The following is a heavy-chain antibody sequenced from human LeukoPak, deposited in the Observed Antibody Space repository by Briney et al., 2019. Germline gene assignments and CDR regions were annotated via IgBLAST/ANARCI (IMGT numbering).Heavy chain of an antibody. V-gene: IGHV4-59*01. Sequence: SETLSLTCTVSGGSISSYYWSWIRQPPGKGLEWIGYIYYSGSTNYNPSLKSRVTISVDTSKNQFSLKLSSVTAADTAVYYCARGSPYDSSGYYLDYWGQGTLVTVSS. CDR3: ARGSPYDSSGYYLDY. CDR1: GGSISSYY. D-gene: IGHD3-22*01. CDR2: IYYSGST. J-gene: IGHJ4*02.